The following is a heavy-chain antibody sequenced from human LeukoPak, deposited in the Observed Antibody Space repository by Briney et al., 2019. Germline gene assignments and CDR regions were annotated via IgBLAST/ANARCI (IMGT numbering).Heavy chain of an antibody. CDR1: GFTFRDHS. CDR3: VKDRPCDTCMPLDA. D-gene: IGHD2-2*01. V-gene: IGHV3-23*01. Sequence: GGSLRLSCVASGFTFRDHSMSWIRQAPGKGLEWVSGLGRSGKTYYADSVKGRFSISRDNSKGTVSLQMNSLRAEDTAIYYCVKDRPCDTCMPLDAWGQGTTVTV. CDR2: LGRSGKT. J-gene: IGHJ6*02.